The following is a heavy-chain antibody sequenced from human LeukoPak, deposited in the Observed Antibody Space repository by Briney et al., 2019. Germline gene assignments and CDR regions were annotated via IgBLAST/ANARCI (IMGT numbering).Heavy chain of an antibody. D-gene: IGHD6-19*01. CDR1: GYTFTGYY. V-gene: IGHV1-2*06. CDR3: ARDDSSGWYGY. Sequence: ASVKVSCKASGYTFTGYYMHWVRQAPGQGLEWMGRINPNSGGSNYAQNFQGRVTMTRDTSISTAYVELSRLRSDDTAVYYCARDDSSGWYGYWGQGTLVTVSS. J-gene: IGHJ4*02. CDR2: INPNSGGS.